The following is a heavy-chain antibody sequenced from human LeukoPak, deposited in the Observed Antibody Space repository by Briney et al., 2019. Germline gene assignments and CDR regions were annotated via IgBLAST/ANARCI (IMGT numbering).Heavy chain of an antibody. Sequence: GGSLRLYCVGSGFTFSTYSMNWVRQAPGKGLEWVSYISSSSSTIYYADSVKGRFTISRDNAKNSLYLQMNSLRAEDTAVYYCARDQPSYWGQGTLVTVSS. CDR1: GFTFSTYS. CDR2: ISSSSSTI. CDR3: ARDQPSY. J-gene: IGHJ4*02. V-gene: IGHV3-48*01.